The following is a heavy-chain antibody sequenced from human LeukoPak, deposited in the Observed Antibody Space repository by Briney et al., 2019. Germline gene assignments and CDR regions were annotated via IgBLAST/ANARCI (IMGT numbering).Heavy chain of an antibody. CDR3: AKGYSSGLYKLYYFDY. D-gene: IGHD6-19*01. Sequence: GGSLRLSCAASGFTYSSYAMSWVRQAPGKGLEWVSAISGSGGSIYYADSVKGRFTISRDNSRSTLYLQMNSLSADDTAMYYCAKGYSSGLYKLYYFDYWGQGILVTVSS. V-gene: IGHV3-23*01. J-gene: IGHJ4*02. CDR1: GFTYSSYA. CDR2: ISGSGGSI.